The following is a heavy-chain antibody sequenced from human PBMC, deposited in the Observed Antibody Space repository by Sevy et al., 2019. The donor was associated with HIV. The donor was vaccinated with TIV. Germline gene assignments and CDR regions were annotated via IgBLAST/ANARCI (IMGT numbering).Heavy chain of an antibody. CDR3: ARDSGTAMVTGNWFDP. V-gene: IGHV4-59*01. CDR2: IYYSGST. D-gene: IGHD5-18*01. J-gene: IGHJ5*02. Sequence: SETLSLTCTVSGGSISSYYWSWIRQPPGKGLEWIGYIYYSGSTNYNPSLKSRVTISVGTSKNQFSLKLSSVTAADTAVYYCARDSGTAMVTGNWFDPWGQGTLVTVSS. CDR1: GGSISSYY.